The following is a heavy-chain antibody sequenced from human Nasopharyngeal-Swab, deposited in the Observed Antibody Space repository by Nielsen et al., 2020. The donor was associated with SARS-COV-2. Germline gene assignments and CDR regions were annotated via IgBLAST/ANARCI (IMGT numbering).Heavy chain of an antibody. J-gene: IGHJ6*03. D-gene: IGHD2-2*01. Sequence: QAPGKGLEWIGEINHSGSTNYNPSLKSRVTISVDTSKNQFSLKLSSVTAADTAVYYCARADIVVVPAAPIYYMDVWGKGTTVTVSS. V-gene: IGHV4-34*01. CDR3: ARADIVVVPAAPIYYMDV. CDR2: INHSGST.